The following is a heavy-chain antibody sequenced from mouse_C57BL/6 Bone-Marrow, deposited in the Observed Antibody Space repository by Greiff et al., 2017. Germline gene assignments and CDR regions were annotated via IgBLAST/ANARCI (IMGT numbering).Heavy chain of an antibody. CDR2: IYPRSGNT. J-gene: IGHJ3*01. Sequence: VQLQQSGAELARPGASVKLSCKASGYTFTSYGISWVKQRTGQGLEWIGEIYPRSGNTYYNEKFKGKATLTADKSSSTAYMELRSLTSEDSAVYFCARRGGNYAWFAYWGQGTLVTVSA. CDR3: ARRGGNYAWFAY. CDR1: GYTFTSYG. D-gene: IGHD2-1*01. V-gene: IGHV1-81*01.